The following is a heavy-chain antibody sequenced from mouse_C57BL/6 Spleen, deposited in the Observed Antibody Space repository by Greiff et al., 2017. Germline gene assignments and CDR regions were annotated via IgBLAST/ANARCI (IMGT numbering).Heavy chain of an antibody. V-gene: IGHV1-42*01. CDR2: INPSTGGT. CDR1: GYSFTGYY. Sequence: EVHLVESGPELVKPGASVKISCKASGYSFTGYYMNWVKQSPEKSLEWIGEINPSTGGTTYNQKFKAKATLTVDKSSSTAYMQLKSLTSEDSAVYYCARSGGNYDAMDYWGQGTSVTVSS. CDR3: ARSGGNYDAMDY. D-gene: IGHD2-1*01. J-gene: IGHJ4*01.